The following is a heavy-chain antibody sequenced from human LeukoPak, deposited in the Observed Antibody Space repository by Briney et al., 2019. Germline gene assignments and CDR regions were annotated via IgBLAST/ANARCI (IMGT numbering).Heavy chain of an antibody. CDR1: GGSISNYY. CDR3: GRALGSGSYIDF. CDR2: IYSSGST. Sequence: SETLSLTCTVAGGSISNYYWSWIRQPAGKGLEWIGHIYSSGSTNYNPSLKSRVTMSLDTSNRQFSLKLNSVTAADTAVYYCGRALGSGSYIDFWGQGTLVTVSS. D-gene: IGHD1-26*01. J-gene: IGHJ4*02. V-gene: IGHV4-4*07.